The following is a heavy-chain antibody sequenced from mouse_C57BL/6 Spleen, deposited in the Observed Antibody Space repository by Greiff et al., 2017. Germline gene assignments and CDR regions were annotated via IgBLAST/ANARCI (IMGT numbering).Heavy chain of an antibody. CDR1: GFTFSDYY. V-gene: IGHV5-16*01. Sequence: EVQVVESEGGLVQPGSSMKLSCTASGFTFSDYYMAWVRQVPEKGLEWVANINYDGSSTYYLDSLKSRFIISRDNAKNILYLQMSSLKSEDTATYYCARAAYYSNSYFDYWGQGTTLTVSS. D-gene: IGHD2-5*01. J-gene: IGHJ2*01. CDR3: ARAAYYSNSYFDY. CDR2: INYDGSST.